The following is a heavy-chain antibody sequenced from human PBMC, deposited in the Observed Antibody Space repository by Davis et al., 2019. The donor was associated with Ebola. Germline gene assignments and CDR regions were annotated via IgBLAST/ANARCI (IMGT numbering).Heavy chain of an antibody. CDR2: TYYRGST. D-gene: IGHD3-10*01. CDR1: GGSISSYY. CDR3: ARYYGSGSLADAFDI. Sequence: SETLSLTCTVSGGSISSYYWSWIRQPPGKGLEWIGYTYYRGSTNYNPSLKSRVTISVDTSKNQFSLKLSSVTAADTAVYYCARYYGSGSLADAFDIWGQGTMVTVSS. V-gene: IGHV4-59*01. J-gene: IGHJ3*02.